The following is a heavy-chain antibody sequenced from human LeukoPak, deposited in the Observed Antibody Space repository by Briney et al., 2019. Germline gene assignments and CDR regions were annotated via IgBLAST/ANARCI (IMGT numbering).Heavy chain of an antibody. V-gene: IGHV1-18*01. Sequence: ASVKVSCKTSGYPFTSFGVSWVRQAPGQGLEWMGWISPYNGNTNFAQRFQGRLTLTTDTSTSTVYMELRSLRSDDTAVYFCARARRVQVIPVAESAEYFEHWGQDTLVTVSS. CDR1: GYPFTSFG. CDR2: ISPYNGNT. CDR3: ARARRVQVIPVAESAEYFEH. J-gene: IGHJ1*01. D-gene: IGHD2-2*01.